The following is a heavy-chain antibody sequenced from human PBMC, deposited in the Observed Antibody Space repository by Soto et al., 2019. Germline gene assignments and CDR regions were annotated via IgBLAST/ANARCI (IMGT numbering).Heavy chain of an antibody. CDR3: ATAGVDTAMVTHYYHYYMDA. V-gene: IGHV1-8*01. CDR1: GYTFTSYD. D-gene: IGHD5-18*01. J-gene: IGHJ6*03. Sequence: ASVKVSCKASGYTFTSYDINWVRQATGQGLEWMGWMNPNSGNTGYAQKFQGRVTMTRNTSISTAYMELSSLRSEDTAVYYCATAGVDTAMVTHYYHYYMDAWGKGTTVTLSS. CDR2: MNPNSGNT.